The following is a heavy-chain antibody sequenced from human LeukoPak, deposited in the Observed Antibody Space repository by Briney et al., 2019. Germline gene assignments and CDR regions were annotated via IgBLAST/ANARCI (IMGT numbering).Heavy chain of an antibody. CDR2: ITSSTSYI. Sequence: GGSLRLSCAASGFTFSDYSMNLVRQAPGKGLEWVSYITSSTSYIYYADSVKGRFTISRDNAKNSLYLQMNSLRAEDTAVYYCARKKGVSGYDYWGQGTLVTVSS. CDR3: ARKKGVSGYDY. D-gene: IGHD5/OR15-5a*01. CDR1: GFTFSDYS. V-gene: IGHV3-21*01. J-gene: IGHJ4*02.